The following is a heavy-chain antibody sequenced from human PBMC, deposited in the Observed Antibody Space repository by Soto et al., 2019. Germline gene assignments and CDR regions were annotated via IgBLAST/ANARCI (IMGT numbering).Heavy chain of an antibody. CDR3: ARDVGIPKETVTFDY. CDR1: GFTFNSYG. CDR2: IWYDGSNK. Sequence: QVQLVESGGGVVQPGGSLRLSCAASGFTFNSYGMRWVRQAPGKGLEWVAVIWYDGSNKYYADSVKGRFTISRDNSKNTLYLQMNRLRAEDTAVYYCARDVGIPKETVTFDYWGQGTLVTVSS. D-gene: IGHD4-17*01. J-gene: IGHJ4*02. V-gene: IGHV3-33*01.